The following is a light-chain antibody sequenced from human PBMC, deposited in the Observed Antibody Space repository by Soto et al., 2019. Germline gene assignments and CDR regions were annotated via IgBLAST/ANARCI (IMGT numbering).Light chain of an antibody. Sequence: EIVMTQSPATLSVSPGERTTLSRRAKQSVNSNLTWYQQKPGQAPRLLIYGASTRATGIPARFSGSGSGTEFTLTISSLQSEDFAVYYCQQYNNWLGTFGQGTKVEIK. J-gene: IGKJ1*01. CDR1: QSVNSN. CDR3: QQYNNWLGT. V-gene: IGKV3-15*01. CDR2: GAS.